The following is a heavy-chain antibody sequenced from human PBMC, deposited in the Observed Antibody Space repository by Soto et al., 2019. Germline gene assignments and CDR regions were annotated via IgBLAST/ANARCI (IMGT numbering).Heavy chain of an antibody. J-gene: IGHJ2*01. V-gene: IGHV3-23*01. D-gene: IGHD3-10*01. CDR3: ARKVPGSTSRPDYWYFDL. CDR2: ISGGGDAP. CDR1: GFTCINYA. Sequence: EVQLLESGGGLVQPGGSLRLSCAGSGFTCINYAMNWVRQAPGKGLEWVSTISGGGDAPFFADSVRGRFTISRDNSKNTVTLQMNNLGVDDTAVYFCARKVPGSTSRPDYWYFDLWGRGTLVTVSS.